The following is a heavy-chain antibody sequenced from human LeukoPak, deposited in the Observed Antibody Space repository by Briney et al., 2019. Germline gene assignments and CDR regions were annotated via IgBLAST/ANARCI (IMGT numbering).Heavy chain of an antibody. D-gene: IGHD1-26*01. CDR3: ARGFPQYSGSYGYYYYYMDV. CDR2: MNPNSGNT. CDR1: GYTFTSYG. V-gene: IGHV1-8*03. J-gene: IGHJ6*03. Sequence: AASVKVSCKASGYTFTSYGINWVRQATGQGLEWMGWMNPNSGNTGYAQKFQGRVTITRNTSISTAYMELSSLRSEDTAVYYCARGFPQYSGSYGYYYYYMDVWGKGTTVTVSS.